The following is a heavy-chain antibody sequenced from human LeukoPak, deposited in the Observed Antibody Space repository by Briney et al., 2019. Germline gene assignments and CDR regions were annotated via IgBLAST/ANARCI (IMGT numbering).Heavy chain of an antibody. D-gene: IGHD3-22*01. J-gene: IGHJ4*02. V-gene: IGHV3-15*07. Sequence: GGSLRLSCAVSGLTLINVWMNWVRQAPGKGLEWVGRIKSKSAGGTTDFAVPVKGRFTISRDDSKNTLYLQMNSLTSEDTAVYYCALGSAQYYQYWGQGTLVTASS. CDR2: IKSKSAGGTT. CDR3: ALGSAQYYQY. CDR1: GLTLINVW.